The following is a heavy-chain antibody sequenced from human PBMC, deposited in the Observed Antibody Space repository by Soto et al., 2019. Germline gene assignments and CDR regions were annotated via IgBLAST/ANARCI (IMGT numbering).Heavy chain of an antibody. CDR2: ISSSISTI. Sequence: GGSLRLSCAASGFTFSSYIMNWVRQAPGKGLEWVSYISSSISTIYYADSVKGRFTISRDNAKNSLYLQMNSLRAEDTAVYYCASPHGGNSYWYVDLWGRGTLVTVYS. D-gene: IGHD2-21*02. CDR1: GFTFSSYI. J-gene: IGHJ2*01. V-gene: IGHV3-48*04. CDR3: ASPHGGNSYWYVDL.